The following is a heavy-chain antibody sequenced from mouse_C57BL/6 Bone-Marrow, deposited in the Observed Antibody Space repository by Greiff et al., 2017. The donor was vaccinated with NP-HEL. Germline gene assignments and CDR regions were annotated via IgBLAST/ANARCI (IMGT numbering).Heavy chain of an antibody. CDR2: IHPNSGST. D-gene: IGHD1-1*01. Sequence: QVQLQQPGAELVKPGASVKLSCKASGYTFTSYWMHWVKQRPGQGLEWIGMIHPNSGSTNYNEKFKSKATLTVDKSSSTAYMQRSSLTSEDSAVYYCAREDYYYGSLYAMDYWGQGTSVTVSS. CDR3: AREDYYYGSLYAMDY. J-gene: IGHJ4*01. V-gene: IGHV1-64*01. CDR1: GYTFTSYW.